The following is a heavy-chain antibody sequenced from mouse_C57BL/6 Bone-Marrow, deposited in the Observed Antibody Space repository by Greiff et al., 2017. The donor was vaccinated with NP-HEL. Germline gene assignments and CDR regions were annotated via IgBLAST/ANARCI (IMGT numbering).Heavy chain of an antibody. Sequence: QVQLQQPGAELVRPGSSVKLSCKASGYTFTSYWMHWVKQRPIQGLEWIGNIDPSDSDTHYNQKFKDKATLTVVPSSSTAYMQLSSLTSEDSAAYDGARAIISTVGPYFEVGGRGTTVTVSA. D-gene: IGHD1-1*01. CDR3: ARAIISTVGPYFEV. V-gene: IGHV1-52*01. CDR2: IDPSDSDT. J-gene: IGHJ1*03. CDR1: GYTFTSYW.